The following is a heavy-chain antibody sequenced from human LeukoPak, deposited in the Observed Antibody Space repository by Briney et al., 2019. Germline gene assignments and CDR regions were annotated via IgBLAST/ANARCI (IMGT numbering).Heavy chain of an antibody. D-gene: IGHD5-18*01. V-gene: IGHV4-61*02. J-gene: IGHJ5*02. CDR1: GGSISSSSYY. CDR2: IYTSGSS. Sequence: SQTLSLTCTGSGGSISSSSYYWSWIRQPAGKGLEWIGRIYTSGSSNYNPSLKSRVTISVDTSKNQFSLKLSSVAAADTAVYYCARDLYGYYWFDPWGQGTLVTVSS. CDR3: ARDLYGYYWFDP.